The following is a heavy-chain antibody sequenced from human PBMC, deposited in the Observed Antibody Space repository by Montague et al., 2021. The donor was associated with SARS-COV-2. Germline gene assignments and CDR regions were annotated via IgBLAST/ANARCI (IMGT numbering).Heavy chain of an antibody. CDR1: GGSISSGGYY. V-gene: IGHV4-61*08. J-gene: IGHJ4*02. CDR2: IYYSGST. Sequence: SETLSLTCTVSGGSISSGGYYWSWIRQHPGKGLEWIGYIYYSGSTSYDPSLQSRLTMTVDTSKSQFTLRLMSVTAADSAVYYCARVEGMIGGITHFDYWGQGLPVTVSS. D-gene: IGHD2-21*01. CDR3: ARVEGMIGGITHFDY.